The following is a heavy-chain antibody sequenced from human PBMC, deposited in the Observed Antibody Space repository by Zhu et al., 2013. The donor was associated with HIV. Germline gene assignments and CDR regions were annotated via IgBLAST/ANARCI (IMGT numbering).Heavy chain of an antibody. Sequence: QVQLQESGPGLVKPSQTLSLTCTVSGGSISSGGYYWSWIRQHPGKGLEWIGYIYYSGSTYYNPSLKSRATISVDTSKNQFSLKLSSVTAADTAVYYCARTAYYYDSSGYLNWFDPWGQGTLVTVSS. CDR3: ARTAYYYDSSGYLNWFDP. CDR2: IYYSGST. D-gene: IGHD3-22*01. V-gene: IGHV4-31*03. J-gene: IGHJ5*02. CDR1: GGSISSGGYY.